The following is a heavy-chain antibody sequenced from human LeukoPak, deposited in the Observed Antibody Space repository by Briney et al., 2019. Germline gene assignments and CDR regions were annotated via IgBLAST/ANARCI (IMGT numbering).Heavy chain of an antibody. J-gene: IGHJ2*01. Sequence: TSETLSLTCTVSGGSISSYYWSWIRQPPGKGLEWIGYIYYSGSTNYNPSLKSRVTISVGTSKNQFSLKLSSVTAADTADYYCAREYVNCTNGVCYWYFDLWGRGTLVTVSS. CDR3: AREYVNCTNGVCYWYFDL. CDR2: IYYSGST. D-gene: IGHD2-8*01. V-gene: IGHV4-59*01. CDR1: GGSISSYY.